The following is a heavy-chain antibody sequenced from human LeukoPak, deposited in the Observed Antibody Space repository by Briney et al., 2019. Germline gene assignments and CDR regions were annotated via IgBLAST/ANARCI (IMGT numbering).Heavy chain of an antibody. CDR3: ARDYSGSSYFDS. CDR2: IYYSGST. Sequence: SETLSLTCTVSGGSISSNYWSWIRQPPGKGLEWIGYIYYSGSTNYNPSLKSRVTISVDTSKNQFSLKLSSVTAADTAVYYCARDYSGSSYFDSWGQGTLVTVSS. D-gene: IGHD1-26*01. CDR1: GGSISSNY. V-gene: IGHV4-59*01. J-gene: IGHJ4*02.